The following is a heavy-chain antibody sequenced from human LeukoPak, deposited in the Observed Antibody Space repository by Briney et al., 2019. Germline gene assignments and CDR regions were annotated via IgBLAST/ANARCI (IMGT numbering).Heavy chain of an antibody. V-gene: IGHV3-23*01. CDR3: AKAQYRYYDSSGDDY. J-gene: IGHJ4*02. CDR2: ISGSGGST. Sequence: GGSLRLSCAASGFTFSSYGMSWVRQAPGKGLEWASAISGSGGSTYYADSVKGRFTISRDNSKNTLYLQMNSLRAEDTAVYYCAKAQYRYYDSSGDDYWGQGTLVTVSS. D-gene: IGHD3-22*01. CDR1: GFTFSSYG.